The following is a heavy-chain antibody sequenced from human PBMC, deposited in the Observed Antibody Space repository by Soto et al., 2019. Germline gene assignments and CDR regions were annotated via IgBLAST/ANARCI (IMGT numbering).Heavy chain of an antibody. CDR2: IIPIFGTA. CDR3: ARDMYIMSPGYYYCMDV. D-gene: IGHD1-20*01. CDR1: GDTFSSYA. Sequence: GDSVKVSCKASGDTFSSYAISWERQAPGQGLEWMGGIIPIFGTANYAQKFQGRVTITADESTSTAYMELSSLRSEDTAVYYCARDMYIMSPGYYYCMDVRGQGPTVTVS. J-gene: IGHJ6*02. V-gene: IGHV1-69*13.